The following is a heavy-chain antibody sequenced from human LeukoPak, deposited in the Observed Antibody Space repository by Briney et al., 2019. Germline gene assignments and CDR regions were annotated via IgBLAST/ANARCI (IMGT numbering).Heavy chain of an antibody. CDR3: ARYRMGYCSSTSCYLFDY. V-gene: IGHV3-21*01. Sequence: GGSLRLSCAASGFTFSSYSMNWFRQAPGKGLEWVSSMSNSGSYIYYAESVQGRFTISRDNAKNSLFLQMNSLRDEDTAVYYCARYRMGYCSSTSCYLFDYWGQGTLVTVSS. CDR1: GFTFSSYS. J-gene: IGHJ4*02. D-gene: IGHD2-2*01. CDR2: MSNSGSYI.